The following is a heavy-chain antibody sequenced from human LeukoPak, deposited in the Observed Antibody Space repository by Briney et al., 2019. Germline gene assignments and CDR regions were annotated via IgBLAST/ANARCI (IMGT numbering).Heavy chain of an antibody. J-gene: IGHJ4*02. CDR1: GFTFSSYS. Sequence: GGSLRLSCAASGFTFSSYSMNWVRQAPGKGLEWVSYISSSSSTIYYADSVKGRFTISRDNAKNSLYLQMNSLRAEDTAVYYCATTHYDYVWGSYRHGYFDYWGQGTLVTVSS. CDR3: ATTHYDYVWGSYRHGYFDY. V-gene: IGHV3-48*04. CDR2: ISSSSSTI. D-gene: IGHD3-16*02.